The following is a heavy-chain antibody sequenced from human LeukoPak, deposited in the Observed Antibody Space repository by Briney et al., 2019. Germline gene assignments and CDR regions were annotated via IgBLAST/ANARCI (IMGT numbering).Heavy chain of an antibody. Sequence: GGSLRLSCAASGFTFSSYGMHWVRQAPGKGLEWVAVISYDGSNKYYADSVKGRFTISRDNSKNTLYLQMNSLRAEDTAVYYCAKDVGATYHYYYGMDVWGQGTTVTVSS. CDR2: ISYDGSNK. J-gene: IGHJ6*02. D-gene: IGHD1-26*01. CDR3: AKDVGATYHYYYGMDV. V-gene: IGHV3-30*18. CDR1: GFTFSSYG.